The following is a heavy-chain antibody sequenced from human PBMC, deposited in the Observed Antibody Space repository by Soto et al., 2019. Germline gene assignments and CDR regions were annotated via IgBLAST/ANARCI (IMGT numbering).Heavy chain of an antibody. CDR2: IIPIFGTA. CDR1: GGTFSSYA. Sequence: QVQLVQAGAEVKKPGSSVKVSCKASGGTFSSYAISWVRQAPGQGLEWMGEIIPIFGTANYAQKVQGSVTITADESTSTAYMVRSSLRSEDSAVYYCARDRGPSSGYYPSWFDPWGQGTLVTVSS. V-gene: IGHV1-69*12. D-gene: IGHD3-22*01. CDR3: ARDRGPSSGYYPSWFDP. J-gene: IGHJ5*02.